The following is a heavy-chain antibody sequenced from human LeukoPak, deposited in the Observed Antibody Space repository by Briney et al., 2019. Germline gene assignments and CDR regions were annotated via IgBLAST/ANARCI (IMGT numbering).Heavy chain of an antibody. Sequence: PSETLSLTCTVSGGSISSYYWSWIRQPPGKGLEWVSAISGSGGSTYYADSVKGRFTISRDNSKNTLYLQMNSLRAEDTAVYYCAKRRGEYYVTAHFDYWGQGTLVTVSS. V-gene: IGHV3-23*01. CDR1: GGSISSYY. CDR2: ISGSGGST. D-gene: IGHD2/OR15-2a*01. J-gene: IGHJ4*02. CDR3: AKRRGEYYVTAHFDY.